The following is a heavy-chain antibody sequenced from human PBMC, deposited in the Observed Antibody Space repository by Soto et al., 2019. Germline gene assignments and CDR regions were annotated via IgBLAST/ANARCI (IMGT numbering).Heavy chain of an antibody. J-gene: IGHJ4*02. V-gene: IGHV3-33*01. D-gene: IGHD6-6*01. CDR3: AREVAARPHRETYYFDY. CDR1: GFTFSSYG. Sequence: GGSLRLSCAASGFTFSSYGMHWVRQAPGKGLEWVAVIWYDGSNKYYADSVKGRFTISRDNSKNTLYLQMNSLRAEDTAVYYCAREVAARPHRETYYFDYWGQGTPVTVSS. CDR2: IWYDGSNK.